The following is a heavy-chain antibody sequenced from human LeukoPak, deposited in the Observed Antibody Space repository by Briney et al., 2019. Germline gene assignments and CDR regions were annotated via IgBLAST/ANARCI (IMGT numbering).Heavy chain of an antibody. CDR2: IYYSGST. J-gene: IGHJ4*02. Sequence: SSETLSLTCTVSGGSISSHYWSWIRQPPGKGLEWIGYIYYSGSTNYNPSLKSRVTISVDTSKNQFSLKLSSVTAADTAVYYCAREGIFGARSFDYWGQGTLVTVSS. V-gene: IGHV4-59*11. CDR1: GGSISSHY. CDR3: AREGIFGARSFDY. D-gene: IGHD3-3*01.